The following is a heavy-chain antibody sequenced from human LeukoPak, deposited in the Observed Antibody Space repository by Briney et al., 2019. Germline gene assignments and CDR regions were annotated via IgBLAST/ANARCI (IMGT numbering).Heavy chain of an antibody. D-gene: IGHD3-16*01. CDR2: IYPADSHT. CDR1: GYNFTTYW. CDR3: TRLYVSSLGADY. J-gene: IGHJ4*02. V-gene: IGHV5-51*01. Sequence: GESLKISCKGSGYNFTTYWLGWVRQMPRRGLEWMGIIYPADSHTRYSPSFQGQVTISADKSINTAYLQWSSLKASDTAMYYCTRLYVSSLGADYWGQGTLVTVSS.